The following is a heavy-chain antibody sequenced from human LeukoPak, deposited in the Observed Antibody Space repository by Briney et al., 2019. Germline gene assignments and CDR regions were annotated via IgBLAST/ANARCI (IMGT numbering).Heavy chain of an antibody. Sequence: GGSLRLSCAASGFTVSSNYMSWVRQAPGKGLEWVSVIYSGGSTYYADSVKGRFTISRDNSKNTLYLQMNSLRAEDTAVYYCARSPRDYGMDVWGQGTTVTVSS. CDR2: IYSGGST. V-gene: IGHV3-53*01. CDR1: GFTVSSNY. CDR3: ARSPRDYGMDV. J-gene: IGHJ6*02.